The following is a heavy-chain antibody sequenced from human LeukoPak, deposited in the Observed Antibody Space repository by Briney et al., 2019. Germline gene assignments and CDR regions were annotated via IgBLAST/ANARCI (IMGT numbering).Heavy chain of an antibody. D-gene: IGHD3-16*02. Sequence: SETLSLTCTVSGGSISSYYWSWIRQPAGKGLEWIGRIYTSGSTNYNPSLKSRVTMSVDTSKNQFSLKLSSVTAADTAVYYCARFNHDYVWGSYRYFTYFDYWGQGTLVTVSS. V-gene: IGHV4-4*07. CDR1: GGSISSYY. J-gene: IGHJ4*02. CDR2: IYTSGST. CDR3: ARFNHDYVWGSYRYFTYFDY.